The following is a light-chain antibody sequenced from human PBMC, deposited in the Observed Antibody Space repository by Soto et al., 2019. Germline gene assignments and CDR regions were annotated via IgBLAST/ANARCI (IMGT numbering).Light chain of an antibody. V-gene: IGLV2-23*01. Sequence: QSALTQPASVSGSPGQSVTISCTGSSSDVGTYDLVSWYQQHPGKAPKILIYEGTKRPSGVSNRFSGSKSGNTASLTISGLQAEDGADYFCCSYAGFSTLVFGGGTKLTVL. CDR3: CSYAGFSTLV. CDR2: EGT. CDR1: SSDVGTYDL. J-gene: IGLJ3*02.